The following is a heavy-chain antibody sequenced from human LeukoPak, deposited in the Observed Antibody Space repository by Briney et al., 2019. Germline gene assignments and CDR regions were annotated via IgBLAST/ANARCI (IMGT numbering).Heavy chain of an antibody. CDR1: GGTFSSYA. CDR2: IIPIFGTA. D-gene: IGHD2-2*01. J-gene: IGHJ6*04. CDR3: ARGYCSSTSCHRGYYGMDV. Sequence: ASVKVSCKASGGTFSSYAISWVRQAPGQGLEWMGGIIPIFGTANYAQKFQGRVTITADKSTSTAYMELSSLRSEDTAVYYCARGYCSSTSCHRGYYGMDVWDKGTTVTVSS. V-gene: IGHV1-69*06.